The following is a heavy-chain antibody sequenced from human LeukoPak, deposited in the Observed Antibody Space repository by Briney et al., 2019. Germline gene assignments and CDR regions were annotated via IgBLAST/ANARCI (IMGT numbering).Heavy chain of an antibody. CDR1: GGSISSYY. CDR2: ISYSGTT. D-gene: IGHD5-12*01. V-gene: IGHV4-59*07. J-gene: IGHJ4*02. Sequence: SDTLSLTCPVSGGSISSYYWNWIRQPPGKGLEWIGYISYSGTTNYNPSLKSRVTISVDTSKKQFSLKLTSATAADTAVYYCARGDDYKSTLFDYWGQGSLVTVSS. CDR3: ARGDDYKSTLFDY.